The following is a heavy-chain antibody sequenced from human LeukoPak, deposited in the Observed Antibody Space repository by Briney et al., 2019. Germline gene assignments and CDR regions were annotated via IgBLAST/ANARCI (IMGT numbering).Heavy chain of an antibody. D-gene: IGHD3-22*01. J-gene: IGHJ4*02. CDR1: GFTFSSYG. V-gene: IGHV3-30*02. CDR3: ARDFRGNGRPYHHDSTGFFDN. CDR2: IRYDGSNK. Sequence: GGSLRLSCAASGFTFSSYGMHWVRQAPGKGLEWVAFIRYDGSNKYYADSVKGRFTISRDNSKNTLYLQMNSLRVEDTAVYYCARDFRGNGRPYHHDSTGFFDNWGQGALVTVSS.